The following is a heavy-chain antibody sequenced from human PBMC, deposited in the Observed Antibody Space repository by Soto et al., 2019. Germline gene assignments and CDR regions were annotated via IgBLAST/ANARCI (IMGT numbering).Heavy chain of an antibody. CDR3: AREHIVATKYNWFDP. CDR2: IYYSGST. CDR1: GGSISSGDYY. Sequence: PSETLSLTCTVSGGSISSGDYYWSWIRQPPGKGLEWIGYIYYSGSTYYNPSLKSRVTISVDTSKNQFSPKLSSVTAADTAVYYCAREHIVATKYNWFDPWGQGTLVTVSS. V-gene: IGHV4-30-4*01. J-gene: IGHJ5*02. D-gene: IGHD5-12*01.